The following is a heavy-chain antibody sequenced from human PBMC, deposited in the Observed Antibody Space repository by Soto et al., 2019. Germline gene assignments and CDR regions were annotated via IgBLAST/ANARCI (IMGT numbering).Heavy chain of an antibody. Sequence: QVPLVQSGAEVKQPGSSVKVSCKASGGTFSSYAISCVRQAPGQGLEWMGGIIPIFGTANYAHKFQGRVTITADESTSTAYMELSSLRSEDTAVYYCAKNPENYYYGMDVWGQGTTVTVSS. CDR3: AKNPENYYYGMDV. V-gene: IGHV1-69*12. CDR2: IIPIFGTA. CDR1: GGTFSSYA. J-gene: IGHJ6*02.